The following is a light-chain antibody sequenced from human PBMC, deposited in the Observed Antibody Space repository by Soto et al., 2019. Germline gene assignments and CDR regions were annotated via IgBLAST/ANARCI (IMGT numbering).Light chain of an antibody. J-gene: IGKJ1*01. CDR1: EAVSTN. Sequence: ERVMTQPPATLSLFPGEGATLSCRASEAVSTNLAWYQHKPGQAPRLLIYAASTRSTGVPARFSGSGSGTEFTLTISNLQSEDVATYYCQQYENWPWTFGQGTKVDIK. CDR3: QQYENWPWT. CDR2: AAS. V-gene: IGKV3-15*01.